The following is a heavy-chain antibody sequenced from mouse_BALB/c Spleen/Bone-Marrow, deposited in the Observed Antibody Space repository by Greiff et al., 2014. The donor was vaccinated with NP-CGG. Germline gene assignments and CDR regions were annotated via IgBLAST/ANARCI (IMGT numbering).Heavy chain of an antibody. CDR2: INPDSSTI. Sequence: VQLKESGGGLVQPGGSLKLSCAASGFDFYRYWMTWVRQAPGKGLEWIGEINPDSSTINYTPSLKDKFIISRDNAKNTLYLQMSKVRSEDTGLYYCTRNGYYGWSAYWGQGTLVTVSA. D-gene: IGHD2-3*01. CDR3: TRNGYYGWSAY. V-gene: IGHV4-1*02. CDR1: GFDFYRYW. J-gene: IGHJ3*01.